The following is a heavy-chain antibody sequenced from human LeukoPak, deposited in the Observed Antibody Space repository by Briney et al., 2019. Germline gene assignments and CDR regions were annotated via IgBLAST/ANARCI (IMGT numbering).Heavy chain of an antibody. CDR2: IYYSGST. J-gene: IGHJ4*02. Sequence: SQTLSLTCTVSGGSISSGDYYWSWLRQPPGKGLEWIGYIYYSGSTYYNPSLKSRVTISVDTSKNQFSLKLSSVTAADTALYYCARGAGRWLQSGFDYWGQGTLVTVSS. D-gene: IGHD5-24*01. V-gene: IGHV4-30-4*01. CDR1: GGSISSGDYY. CDR3: ARGAGRWLQSGFDY.